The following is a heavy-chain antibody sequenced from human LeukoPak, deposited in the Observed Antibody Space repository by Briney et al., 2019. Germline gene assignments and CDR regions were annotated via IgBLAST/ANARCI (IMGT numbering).Heavy chain of an antibody. CDR1: GGSISSYY. D-gene: IGHD3-10*01. CDR3: ARGGYYGSGNDFRFDP. V-gene: IGHV4-59*01. J-gene: IGHJ5*02. CDR2: IYYSGST. Sequence: SETLSLTCTVSGGSISSYYWSWIRQPPGKGLEWIGYIYYSGSTNYNPSLKSRVTISIDTSKNQFSLKLSSVTAADTAVYYCARGGYYGSGNDFRFDPWGQGTLVIVSS.